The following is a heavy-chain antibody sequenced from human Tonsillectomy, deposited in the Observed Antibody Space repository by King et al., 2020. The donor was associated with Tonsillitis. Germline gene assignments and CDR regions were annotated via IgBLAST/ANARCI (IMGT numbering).Heavy chain of an antibody. D-gene: IGHD2-2*02. CDR3: AKGFGYCTSTSCYTSFDY. J-gene: IGHJ4*02. Sequence: DVQLVESGGGWVQPGGSLRLSCAASGFSFSSYGMNWVRQAPGKGLEWVSRSSDSGGSTWYGDSLKGRFTISRDNSKNKLYLQMNSLRAEDTAIYYCAKGFGYCTSTSCYTSFDYWGQGTLVTVSS. CDR1: GFSFSSYG. CDR2: SSDSGGST. V-gene: IGHV3-23*04.